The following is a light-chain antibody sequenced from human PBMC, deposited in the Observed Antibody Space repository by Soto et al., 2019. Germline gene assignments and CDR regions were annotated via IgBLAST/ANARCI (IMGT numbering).Light chain of an antibody. CDR3: QQYNTFSPWT. J-gene: IGKJ1*01. V-gene: IGKV1-5*01. Sequence: DIQMTQSPSTLSASLGDRVTLTCRASQSISNWLAWYQQKPGNAPKLLISDASNLVSGVPSRFSGSGSGTEFTLTISSLQPDDFATYYCQQYNTFSPWTFGQGTKVDI. CDR2: DAS. CDR1: QSISNW.